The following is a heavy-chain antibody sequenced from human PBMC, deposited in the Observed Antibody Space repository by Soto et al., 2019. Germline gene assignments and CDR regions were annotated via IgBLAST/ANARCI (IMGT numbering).Heavy chain of an antibody. CDR1: GDSISSSRWW. CDR3: ARIIAAAGRLHYYYGMDV. CDR2: IYYSGST. V-gene: IGHV4-4*02. J-gene: IGHJ6*02. D-gene: IGHD6-13*01. Sequence: SETLSVTCTVSGDSISSSRWWWWVRQSPGKGLEWIGYIYYSGSTNYNPSLKSRVTISVDTSKNQFSLKLSSVTAADTAVYYCARIIAAAGRLHYYYGMDVWGQGTTVTVSS.